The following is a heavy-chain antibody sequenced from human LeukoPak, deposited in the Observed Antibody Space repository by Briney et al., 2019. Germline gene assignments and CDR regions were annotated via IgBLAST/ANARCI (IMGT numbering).Heavy chain of an antibody. J-gene: IGHJ4*02. V-gene: IGHV3-33*01. CDR3: ARDYGSGADY. CDR2: IWFDGSNQ. Sequence: GRSLRLSCAASGFTFSSFGMHWVRQVPGKGLEWVALIWFDGSNQYYADSVKGRFTISRDNPRNTLYLQMNSLRAEDTGVYYCARDYGSGADYWGQGTLVTVSS. CDR1: GFTFSSFG. D-gene: IGHD3-10*01.